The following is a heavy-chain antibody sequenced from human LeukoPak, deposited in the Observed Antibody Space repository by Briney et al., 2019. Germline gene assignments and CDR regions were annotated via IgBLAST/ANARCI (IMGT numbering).Heavy chain of an antibody. J-gene: IGHJ5*02. V-gene: IGHV4-34*01. CDR1: GGSFSGYS. CDR3: ARGPMGSWFVP. CDR2: INHSGTS. D-gene: IGHD3-16*01. Sequence: SETLSLTCAVYGGSFSGYSWDWIRQPPGKGLEWIGEINHSGTSNYSPSLTTRVTISLRTSKNRFSLKLTSITAADTAVYYCARGPMGSWFVPWGEGTLVTVSS.